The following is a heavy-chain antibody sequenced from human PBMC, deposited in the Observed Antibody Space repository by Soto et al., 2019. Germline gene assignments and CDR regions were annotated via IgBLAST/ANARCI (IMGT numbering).Heavy chain of an antibody. CDR2: IYWDDDK. J-gene: IGHJ3*02. D-gene: IGHD3-10*01. V-gene: IGHV2-5*02. Sequence: GSGPTLENPTQTLTLTCTFSGFSLSTSGVGVGWIRQPPGKALEWLALIYWDDDKRYSPSLKSRLTITKDTSKNQVVLTMTNMDPVDTAFYYCARRHYDSGSYRDDAFDIWGQGTLVTVSS. CDR1: GFSLSTSGVG. CDR3: ARRHYDSGSYRDDAFDI.